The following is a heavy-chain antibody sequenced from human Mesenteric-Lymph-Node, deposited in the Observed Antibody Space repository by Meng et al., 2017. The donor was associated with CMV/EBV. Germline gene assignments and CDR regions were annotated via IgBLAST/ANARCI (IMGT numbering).Heavy chain of an antibody. CDR1: GYSFTSYW. V-gene: IGHV3-30*19. CDR3: ARDQGHYDFWSGYYSPNYGMDV. Sequence: GESLKISCKGSGYSFTSYWIGWVRQMPGKGLEWMAVISYDGSNKYYADSVKGRFTISRDNSKNTLYLQMNSLRAEDTAVYYCARDQGHYDFWSGYYSPNYGMDVWGQGTTVTVSS. CDR2: ISYDGSNK. D-gene: IGHD3-3*01. J-gene: IGHJ6*02.